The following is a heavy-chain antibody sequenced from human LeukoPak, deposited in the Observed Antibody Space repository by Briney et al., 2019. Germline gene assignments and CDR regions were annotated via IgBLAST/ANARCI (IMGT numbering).Heavy chain of an antibody. CDR2: IKSKTDGGTT. CDR3: TTDPGGNYDQPPWFDP. D-gene: IGHD3-3*01. V-gene: IGHV3-15*01. J-gene: IGHJ5*02. Sequence: GGSLRLSCAASGFTFSDSAIHWVRQASGRGLEWVGRIKSKTDGGTTDYAAPVKGRFTISRDDSKNTLYLQMNSLKTEDTAVYYCTTDPGGNYDQPPWFDPWGQGTLVTVSS. CDR1: GFTFSDSA.